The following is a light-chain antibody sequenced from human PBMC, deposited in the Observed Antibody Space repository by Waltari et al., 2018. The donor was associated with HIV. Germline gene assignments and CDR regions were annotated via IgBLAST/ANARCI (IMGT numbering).Light chain of an antibody. Sequence: QSVLTQPPSASGTPGQRVTISCSGCSPNIGSYTVSWYQQLPGTAPKLLIYRNNQRPSGVPDRFSGSKSGTSASLAISGLQSEDEADYSCAAWDDSLNGYVFGTGTKVTVL. V-gene: IGLV1-44*01. CDR1: SPNIGSYT. J-gene: IGLJ1*01. CDR3: AAWDDSLNGYV. CDR2: RNN.